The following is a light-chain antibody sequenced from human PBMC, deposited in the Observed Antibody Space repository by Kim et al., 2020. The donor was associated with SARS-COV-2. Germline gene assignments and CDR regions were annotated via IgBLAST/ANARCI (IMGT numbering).Light chain of an antibody. CDR3: QQHRIWPLT. V-gene: IGKV3-11*01. J-gene: IGKJ4*01. CDR2: HVS. CDR1: QSVSSY. Sequence: LPPGQRATLSCTASQSVSSYLAWYQHKPGQAPRLLIYHVSTRATGIPARFSGSGSGTDFALTISGLEPEDFAVYYCQQHRIWPLTFGGGTKVDIK.